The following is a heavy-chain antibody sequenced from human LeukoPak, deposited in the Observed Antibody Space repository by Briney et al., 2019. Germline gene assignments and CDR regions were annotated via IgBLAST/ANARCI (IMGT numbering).Heavy chain of an antibody. CDR3: ARGRSNRNWFDP. D-gene: IGHD4-11*01. V-gene: IGHV4-4*07. Sequence: SQTLSLTCTVSGGSISSYYRSWIRQPAGKGLEWIGRIYTSGSTNYNPSLKSRVTMSVDTPKNQFSLKLSSVTAADTAVYYCARGRSNRNWFDPWGQGTLVTVSS. CDR2: IYTSGST. J-gene: IGHJ5*02. CDR1: GGSISSYY.